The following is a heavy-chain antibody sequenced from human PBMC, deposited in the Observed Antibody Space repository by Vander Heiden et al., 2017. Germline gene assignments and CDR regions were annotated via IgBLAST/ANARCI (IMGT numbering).Heavy chain of an antibody. Sequence: QVQLVQAGAEVKKPGSSVKVSCKASGGTFSRYAISWVRQAPGQGLEWMGGIIPIFGTANYAQKFQSRVTITADKSTSTAYMELSSLRSEDTAVYYCARRGVNWGSHWYFDLWGRGTLVTVSS. D-gene: IGHD7-27*01. CDR1: GGTFSRYA. CDR3: ARRGVNWGSHWYFDL. J-gene: IGHJ2*01. V-gene: IGHV1-69*06. CDR2: IIPIFGTA.